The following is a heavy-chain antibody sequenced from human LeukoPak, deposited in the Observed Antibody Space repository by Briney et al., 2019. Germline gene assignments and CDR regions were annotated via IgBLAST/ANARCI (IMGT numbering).Heavy chain of an antibody. CDR2: ISWEGDTT. D-gene: IGHD1-26*01. Sequence: PGGSLRLSCAASGFTFDDYAMHWVRQAPGKGLEWVALISWEGDTTYYADSVKGRFTISRDNSKNTLYLEMNSLRVEDTAVYYCAKWEGTRQFYFGYWGQGALVTVSS. J-gene: IGHJ4*02. V-gene: IGHV3-43D*04. CDR3: AKWEGTRQFYFGY. CDR1: GFTFDDYA.